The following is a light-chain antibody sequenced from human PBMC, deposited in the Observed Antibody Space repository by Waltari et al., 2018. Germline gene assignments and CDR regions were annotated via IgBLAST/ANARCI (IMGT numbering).Light chain of an antibody. Sequence: QSALTQPRSVSGSPGQSVTISCTGTSSDVGGYTYVSWYQQHPGKAPKLMIYDVNKRPSRVPDRFSGSKSGNTASLTIAGLQTEDEADYYCCSDAGSYTWVFGGGTKLTVL. CDR2: DVN. CDR3: CSDAGSYTWV. CDR1: SSDVGGYTY. J-gene: IGLJ3*02. V-gene: IGLV2-11*01.